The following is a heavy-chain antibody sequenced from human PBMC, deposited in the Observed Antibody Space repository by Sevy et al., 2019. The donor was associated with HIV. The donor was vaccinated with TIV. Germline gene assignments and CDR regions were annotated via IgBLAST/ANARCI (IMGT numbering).Heavy chain of an antibody. CDR3: AKDNRPATMSNSSYYYYYGMDV. Sequence: GGSLRRSCAASGFRFSDYAMHWVRQAPGKGLEWVSGISWNSVSLDYVDSVKGRFTISRDNAKNSLYLQMNRLRSEDTALYYCAKDNRPATMSNSSYYYYYGMDVWGQGTTVTVSS. CDR1: GFRFSDYA. D-gene: IGHD6-6*01. V-gene: IGHV3-9*01. J-gene: IGHJ6*02. CDR2: ISWNSVSL.